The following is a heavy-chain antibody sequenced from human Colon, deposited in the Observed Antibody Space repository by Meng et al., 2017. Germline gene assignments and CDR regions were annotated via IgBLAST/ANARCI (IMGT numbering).Heavy chain of an antibody. J-gene: IGHJ1*01. CDR3: ARDGDYYDSSGYYLTAPQYFQH. CDR1: GFTFSSYS. Sequence: GESLKISCAASGFTFSSYSMNWVRQAPEKGLEWVSSISSSSYIYYADSVKGRFTISRDNAKNSLYLQMNSLRAEDTAVYYCARDGDYYDSSGYYLTAPQYFQHWGQGTLVTVSS. D-gene: IGHD3-22*01. CDR2: ISSSSYI. V-gene: IGHV3-21*01.